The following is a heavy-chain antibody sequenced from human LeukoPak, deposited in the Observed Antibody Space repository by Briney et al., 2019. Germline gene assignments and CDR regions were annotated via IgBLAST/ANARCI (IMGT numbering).Heavy chain of an antibody. CDR1: GGTFSSYA. Sequence: GASVKVSCKASGGTFSSYAISWVRQAPGQGLEWMGGIIPIFGTANYAQKFQGRVTITRNTSISTAYMELSSLRSEDTAVYYCARGGNDFWSGYSLSGYYYYMDVWGKGTTVTVSS. J-gene: IGHJ6*03. V-gene: IGHV1-69*05. CDR3: ARGGNDFWSGYSLSGYYYYMDV. D-gene: IGHD3-3*01. CDR2: IIPIFGTA.